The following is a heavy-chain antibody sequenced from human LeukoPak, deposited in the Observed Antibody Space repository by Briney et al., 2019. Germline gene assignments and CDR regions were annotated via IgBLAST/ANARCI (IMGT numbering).Heavy chain of an antibody. CDR1: GFTFSIYG. J-gene: IGHJ4*02. V-gene: IGHV3-23*01. Sequence: GGSLRLSCAASGFTFSIYGMSWVRQAPGKGLEWVSGISGGGGGGSTYYADSVKGRFTISRDNSKNTLYLQMNSLRAEDTAVYYCAKKFSGISYYFDYWGQGTLVTVSS. D-gene: IGHD1-26*01. CDR2: ISGGGGGGST. CDR3: AKKFSGISYYFDY.